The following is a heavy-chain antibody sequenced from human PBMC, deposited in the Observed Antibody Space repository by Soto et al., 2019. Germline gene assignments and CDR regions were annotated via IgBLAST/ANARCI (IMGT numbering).Heavy chain of an antibody. CDR1: GFTFSSHD. V-gene: IGHV3-13*01. D-gene: IGHD3-16*01. J-gene: IGHJ6*02. Sequence: PGRSLRLSCAAPGFTFSSHDMHWVRQATGKGLEWVSAIGTAGDTYYPGSVKGRFTISRENAKNSLYLQMNSLRAGDTAVYYCARVVPLGYYYGMDVWGQGTTVTVSS. CDR2: IGTAGDT. CDR3: ARVVPLGYYYGMDV.